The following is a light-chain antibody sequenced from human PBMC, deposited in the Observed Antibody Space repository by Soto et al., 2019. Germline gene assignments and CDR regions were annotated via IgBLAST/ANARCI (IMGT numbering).Light chain of an antibody. Sequence: AIQMTQSPSSLSASVGDRVTINCRASQGIRDDLGWYQHKPGKAPKLLIYAASSLQSGVPSRFSGSGSGTDFTLTISSLQPEDFATYYCLQDYNYPLTFGGGTKVDIK. CDR2: AAS. CDR1: QGIRDD. CDR3: LQDYNYPLT. V-gene: IGKV1-6*01. J-gene: IGKJ4*01.